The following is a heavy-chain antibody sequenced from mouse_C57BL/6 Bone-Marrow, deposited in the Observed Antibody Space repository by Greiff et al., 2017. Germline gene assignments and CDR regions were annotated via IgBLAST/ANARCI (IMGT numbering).Heavy chain of an antibody. CDR2: IWWDDDK. D-gene: IGHD1-1*01. CDR3: ARGTYYYDSSRFDY. Sequence: VKLVESGPGILQPSQTLSLTCSFSGFSLSTFGMGVGWIRQPSGKGLEWLANIWWDDDKYYKPALKSRLTISKDTSKNQVFLKIANVDTADTATYYCARGTYYYDSSRFDYWGQGTTLTVSS. J-gene: IGHJ2*01. V-gene: IGHV8-8*01. CDR1: GFSLSTFGMG.